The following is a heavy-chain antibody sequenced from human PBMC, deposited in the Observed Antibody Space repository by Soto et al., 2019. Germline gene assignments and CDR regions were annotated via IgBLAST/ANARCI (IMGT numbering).Heavy chain of an antibody. Sequence: SETLSLTCAVSGGSISSGGYSWSWIRQPPGKGLEWIGYIYHSGSTNYNPSLKSRVTISVDTSKNQFSLKLSSVTAADTAVYYCARAGIAGNDYDYWGQGTLVTVSS. CDR2: IYHSGST. CDR3: ARAGIAGNDYDY. J-gene: IGHJ4*02. V-gene: IGHV4-30-2*01. CDR1: GGSISSGGYS. D-gene: IGHD6-13*01.